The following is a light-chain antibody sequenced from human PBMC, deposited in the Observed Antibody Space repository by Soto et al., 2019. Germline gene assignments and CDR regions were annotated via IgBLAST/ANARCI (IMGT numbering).Light chain of an antibody. CDR3: QRYNSAPIP. V-gene: IGKV1-27*01. Sequence: DIQMTQSPSSLSTSVGDRVTITCRASQDIAHYLAWYEQKPGKVPQVLISSASTLQSGVSSRFSGSGSGTDFTLTINSLQPEDVATYYCQRYNSAPIPFGQGTRLEI. CDR2: SAS. CDR1: QDIAHY. J-gene: IGKJ5*01.